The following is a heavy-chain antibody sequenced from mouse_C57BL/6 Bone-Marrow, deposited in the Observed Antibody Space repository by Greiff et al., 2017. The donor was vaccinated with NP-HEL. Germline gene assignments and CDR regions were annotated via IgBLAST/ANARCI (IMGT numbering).Heavy chain of an antibody. V-gene: IGHV5-6*03. CDR3: ASSYYSNYGPFAY. D-gene: IGHD2-5*01. Sequence: EVKLMESGGGLVKPGGSLKLSCAASGFTFSSYGMSWVRQTPDKRLEWVATISSGGSYTYYPDSVKGRFTISRDNAKNTLYLQMSSLKSEDTAMYYGASSYYSNYGPFAYWGQGTLVTVSA. CDR2: ISSGGSYT. CDR1: GFTFSSYG. J-gene: IGHJ3*01.